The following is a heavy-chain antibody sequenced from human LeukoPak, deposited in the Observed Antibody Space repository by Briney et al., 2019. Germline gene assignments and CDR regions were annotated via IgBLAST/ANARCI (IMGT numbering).Heavy chain of an antibody. CDR2: IYAGGSSSA. V-gene: IGHV3-53*04. D-gene: IGHD3-16*01. J-gene: IGHJ4*02. CDR1: GFTVSSND. Sequence: PGGSLRLSCAASGFTVSSNDMSWVRQAPGKGLEWVSLIYAGGSSSAFYAGSVKGRFTGSRHDSKNTLDLQMNGLRADDTAVYYCLRQGVGDPPRWGQGTLVTVSS. CDR3: LRQGVGDPPR.